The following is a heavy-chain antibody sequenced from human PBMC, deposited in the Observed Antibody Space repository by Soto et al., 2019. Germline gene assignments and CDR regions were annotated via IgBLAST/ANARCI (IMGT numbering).Heavy chain of an antibody. V-gene: IGHV1-18*01. D-gene: IGHD1-1*01. CDR1: GYTFANFG. CDR3: ARDPYTWNDGGDY. CDR2: ISPYNGNT. J-gene: IGHJ4*02. Sequence: QVQLVQSGAEVKKPGASVKVSCKASGYTFANFGVNWVRQAPGQGLEWMGWISPYNGNTHYAQRLQGRVTLTTETSTSTAYMELRSLRSDDTAVYYCARDPYTWNDGGDYWGQGTLVTVSS.